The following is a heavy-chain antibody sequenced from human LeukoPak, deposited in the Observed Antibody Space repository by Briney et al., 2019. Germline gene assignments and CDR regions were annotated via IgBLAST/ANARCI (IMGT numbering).Heavy chain of an antibody. CDR2: IRNDGSNE. V-gene: IGHV3-30*02. J-gene: IGHJ4*02. CDR3: VRDRDWAFDY. CDR1: GFTFSSYG. Sequence: PGGSLRLSCAASGFTFSSYGVHWVRQAPGKGLEWVAFIRNDGSNEYYADSVKGRFTISRDNSKNTLSLQMNSLRAEDTAVYYCVRDRDWAFDYWGQGILVTVSS. D-gene: IGHD2-21*01.